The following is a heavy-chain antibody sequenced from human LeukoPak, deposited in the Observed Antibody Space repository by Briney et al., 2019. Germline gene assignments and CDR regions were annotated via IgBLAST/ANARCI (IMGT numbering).Heavy chain of an antibody. CDR1: GFTFSSFG. D-gene: IGHD3-16*02. CDR2: ISSSGSTI. Sequence: GGSLRLSCAASGFTFSSFGMHWVRQAPGKGLEWVSYISSSGSTIYYADSVKGRFTISRDNAKNSLYLQMNSLRAEDTAVYYYARDQYVWGSYRQSFDYWGQGTLVTVSS. V-gene: IGHV3-48*04. CDR3: ARDQYVWGSYRQSFDY. J-gene: IGHJ4*02.